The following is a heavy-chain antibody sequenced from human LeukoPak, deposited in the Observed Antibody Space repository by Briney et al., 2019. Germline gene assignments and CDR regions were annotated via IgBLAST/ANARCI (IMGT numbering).Heavy chain of an antibody. CDR2: IYYSGST. V-gene: IGHV4-59*01. D-gene: IGHD3-10*01. CDR1: GGSISSYY. Sequence: SETLSLTCTVSGGSISSYYWSWIRQPPGKGLEWIGYIYYSGSTNYNPSLKSRVTISVDTSKNQFSLKLSSVTAADTAVYYCARSPGGLWFGELSYGFDYWGQGTLVTVSS. CDR3: ARSPGGLWFGELSYGFDY. J-gene: IGHJ4*02.